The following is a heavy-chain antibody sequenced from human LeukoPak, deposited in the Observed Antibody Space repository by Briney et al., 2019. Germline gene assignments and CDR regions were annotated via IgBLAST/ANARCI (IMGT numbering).Heavy chain of an antibody. CDR3: AREVIMITFGGAPGWFDP. CDR2: IIPIFGTA. Sequence: AVKVSCKASGGSFSSYAISWVRQAPGQGLEWMGGIIPIFGTANYAQNFQGRVTLTADKSTSTAYMELSRLRSEDTAVYYCAREVIMITFGGAPGWFDPWGQGTLVTVSS. CDR1: GGSFSSYA. J-gene: IGHJ5*02. V-gene: IGHV1-69*06. D-gene: IGHD3-16*01.